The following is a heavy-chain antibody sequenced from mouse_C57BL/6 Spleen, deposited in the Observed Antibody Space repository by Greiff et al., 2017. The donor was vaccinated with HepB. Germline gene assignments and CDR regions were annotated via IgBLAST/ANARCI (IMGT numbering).Heavy chain of an antibody. V-gene: IGHV5-17*01. CDR2: ISSGSSTI. J-gene: IGHJ4*01. CDR1: GFTFSDYG. Sequence: EVHLVESGGGLVKPGGSLKLSCAASGFTFSDYGMHWVRQAPEKGLEWVAYISSGSSTIYYADTVKGRFTISRDNAKNTLFLQMTSLRSEDTAMYYCARARPDAMDYWGQGTSVTVSS. CDR3: ARARPDAMDY.